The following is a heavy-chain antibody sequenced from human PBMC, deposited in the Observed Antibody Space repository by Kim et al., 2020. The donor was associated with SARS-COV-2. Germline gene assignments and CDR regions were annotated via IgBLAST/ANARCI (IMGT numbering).Heavy chain of an antibody. J-gene: IGHJ4*02. V-gene: IGHV4-34*01. CDR1: GGSFSGYY. CDR3: ARGRWIQLWLFYDY. Sequence: SETLSLTCAGYGGSFSGYYWSWIRQPPGKGLEWIGEINHSGSTSYNPSLKSRVTISVETSENQFSLKLSTVTAADTAVYYCARGRWIQLWLFYDYWGQGTLVAVSS. CDR2: INHSGST. D-gene: IGHD5-18*01.